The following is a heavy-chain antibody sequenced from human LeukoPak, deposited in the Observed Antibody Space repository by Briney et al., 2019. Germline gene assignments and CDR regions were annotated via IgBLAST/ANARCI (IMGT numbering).Heavy chain of an antibody. CDR2: IDWDDDK. D-gene: IGHD2-15*01. CDR3: ATDCSFGIDY. J-gene: IGHJ4*02. Sequence: SGPALVKPTQTLTLTCTFSGLSLSTSGMCVSWIRQPPGKALEWLARIDWDDDKYYSTSLKTRLTISKDTSKNQVVLTMTNMDPVDTATYYCATDCSFGIDYWGQGTLVTVSS. CDR1: GLSLSTSGMC. V-gene: IGHV2-70*11.